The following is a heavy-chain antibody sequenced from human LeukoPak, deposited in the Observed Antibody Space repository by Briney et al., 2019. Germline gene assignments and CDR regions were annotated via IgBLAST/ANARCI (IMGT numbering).Heavy chain of an antibody. D-gene: IGHD3-16*02. Sequence: GASVKVSCKVSGYTLTELSMHWVRQAPGKGLEWMGGFDPEDDETIYAQKFQGRVTMTEDTSTDTAYMELSSLRSEDTAVYYCATRWIFGGVIGPFFDYWGQGTLVTVSS. CDR1: GYTLTELS. CDR3: ATRWIFGGVIGPFFDY. J-gene: IGHJ4*02. V-gene: IGHV1-24*01. CDR2: FDPEDDET.